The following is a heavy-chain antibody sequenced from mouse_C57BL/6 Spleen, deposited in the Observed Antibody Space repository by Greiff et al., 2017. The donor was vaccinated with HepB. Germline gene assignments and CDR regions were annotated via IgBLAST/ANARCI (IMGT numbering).Heavy chain of an antibody. J-gene: IGHJ2*01. CDR3: ASPLYGNYGSHYFDY. CDR2: IYPGDGDT. V-gene: IGHV1-82*01. Sequence: QVQLKQSGPELVKPGASVKISCKASGYAFSSSWINWVKQRPGKGLEWIGRIYPGDGDTNYNGKFKGKATLTADKSSSTAYMQLSSLTSEDSAVYFCASPLYGNYGSHYFDYWGQGTTLTVSS. CDR1: GYAFSSSW. D-gene: IGHD2-1*01.